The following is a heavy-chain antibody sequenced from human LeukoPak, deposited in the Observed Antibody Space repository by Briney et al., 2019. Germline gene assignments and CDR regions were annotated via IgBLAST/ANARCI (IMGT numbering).Heavy chain of an antibody. D-gene: IGHD4-17*01. J-gene: IGHJ3*02. Sequence: GGSLRLSCAASGFTFSAYAVIWVRQAPGKGLEWVSAISASGDYTHYADSVKGRFDISRDNSKNTVYLQMSSLRAEDAALYYCAKDPNGDYVGAFDSWGQGTTVIVSS. V-gene: IGHV3-23*01. CDR3: AKDPNGDYVGAFDS. CDR1: GFTFSAYA. CDR2: ISASGDYT.